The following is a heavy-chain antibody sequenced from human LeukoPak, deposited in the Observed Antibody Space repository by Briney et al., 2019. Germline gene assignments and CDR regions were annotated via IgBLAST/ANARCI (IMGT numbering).Heavy chain of an antibody. CDR1: GFTFSSYA. V-gene: IGHV3-23*01. CDR3: AKDNILPTAKTTLDY. CDR2: SSSSCSRT. Sequence: GGSLRLSCAASGFTFSSYAMTWVRQAPGKGLEWVSTSSSSCSRTYYADSVKGRFTISRDNSKNTLFLRMSSLRAEDTAVYYCAKDNILPTAKTTLDYWGQGTLVTVSS. J-gene: IGHJ4*02. D-gene: IGHD2-2*01.